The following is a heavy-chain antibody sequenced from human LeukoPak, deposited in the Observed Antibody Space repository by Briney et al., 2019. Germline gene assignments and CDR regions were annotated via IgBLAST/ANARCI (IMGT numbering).Heavy chain of an antibody. D-gene: IGHD5-18*01. CDR2: ISAYNGNT. J-gene: IGHJ4*02. Sequence: ASVKVSCKSSGYTFTSYGISWVRQAPGQGLEWMGWISAYNGNTNYAQKLQGRVTMTTDTSTSTAYVELRSLRSDDTAVYYCARDVDTAYYFDYWGQGTLVTVSS. V-gene: IGHV1-18*01. CDR3: ARDVDTAYYFDY. CDR1: GYTFTSYG.